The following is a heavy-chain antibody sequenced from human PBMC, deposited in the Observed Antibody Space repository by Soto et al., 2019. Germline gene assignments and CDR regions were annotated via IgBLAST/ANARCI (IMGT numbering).Heavy chain of an antibody. V-gene: IGHV3-23*01. Sequence: GGSLRLSCAASGFTFGSYAMTWVRQAPGKGLEWVSAITGGGAATSYADSVKGRFTISRDNSKNTLYLQMNSLRAEDTAVYYCAKRLSGGYYVDFWGQGTLVTVSS. D-gene: IGHD6-19*01. CDR1: GFTFGSYA. J-gene: IGHJ4*02. CDR3: AKRLSGGYYVDF. CDR2: ITGGGAAT.